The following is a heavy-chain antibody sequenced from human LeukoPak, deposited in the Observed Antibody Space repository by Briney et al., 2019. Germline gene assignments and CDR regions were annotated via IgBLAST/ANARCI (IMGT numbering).Heavy chain of an antibody. CDR3: ARSRYDILTGTPPHY. V-gene: IGHV3-74*01. J-gene: IGHJ4*02. Sequence: GGSLRLSCAASGFTFSSYWMHWVRQAPGKGLVWVSRINSDGSSTSYADSVKGRFIISRDNAKNTLSLQMNSLRAEDTAVYYCARSRYDILTGTPPHYWGQGTLVTVSS. CDR2: INSDGSST. D-gene: IGHD3-9*01. CDR1: GFTFSSYW.